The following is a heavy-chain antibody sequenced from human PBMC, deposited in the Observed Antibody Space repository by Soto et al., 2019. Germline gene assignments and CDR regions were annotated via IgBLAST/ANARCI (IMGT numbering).Heavy chain of an antibody. CDR3: ARGRSMWRGDF. J-gene: IGHJ2*01. CDR1: GYTFTSYH. CDR2: INSSGSNT. D-gene: IGHD2-21*01. V-gene: IGHV1-46*01. Sequence: ASVKLSCPASGYTFTSYHMHWVRQAPGQGLEWMGIINSSGSNTYYAQKFQGRVTMTRDTSTSTVYMELSSLRSDDTAVASWARGRSMWRGDF.